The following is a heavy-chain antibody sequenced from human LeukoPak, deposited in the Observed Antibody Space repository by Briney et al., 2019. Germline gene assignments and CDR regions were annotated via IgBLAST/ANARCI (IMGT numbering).Heavy chain of an antibody. D-gene: IGHD6-19*01. CDR1: GFTFRSYA. Sequence: GGSLRLSCAASGFTFRSYAMSSVRHAPGEGVEWVSAISGSGGSTYYADSVKGRFTISKDNSNNTLYLQMNSQRAEETAVYYCAKDLEQWLVDWGQGTLVTVSS. CDR2: ISGSGGST. J-gene: IGHJ4*02. CDR3: AKDLEQWLVD. V-gene: IGHV3-23*01.